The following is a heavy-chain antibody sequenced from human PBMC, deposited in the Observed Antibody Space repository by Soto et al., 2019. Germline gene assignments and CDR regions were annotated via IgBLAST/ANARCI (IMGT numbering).Heavy chain of an antibody. CDR3: TIGSWSGEVFDI. J-gene: IGHJ3*02. D-gene: IGHD2-21*01. V-gene: IGHV1-69*02. CDR1: GGTFSTYS. CDR2: IIPMLGVR. Sequence: QVQLVQSGAEVKKPGSSVKVSCKDSGGTFSTYSMFWVRQAPGQGLEWMGRIIPMLGVRNYAQRFQDRVTITADTSTATVQMVLSSLRSEDTALYYCTIGSWSGEVFDIWGQGTMVTVSS.